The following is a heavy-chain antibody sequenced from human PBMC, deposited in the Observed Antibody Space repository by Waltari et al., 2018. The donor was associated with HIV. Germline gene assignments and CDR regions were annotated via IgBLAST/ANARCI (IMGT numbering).Heavy chain of an antibody. CDR3: ASSDYGDYR. D-gene: IGHD4-17*01. CDR1: GGSASGYF. Sequence: QVQLQQWGAGLLKPSETLSLTCVVYGGSASGYFWSGIRQSPAKGLEWIGEISHSGRSNYNPSLRSRVTISLDTSKNQFSLKLTSVTAADTAVYYCASSDYGDYRWGQGTLVTVSS. CDR2: ISHSGRS. V-gene: IGHV4-34*01. J-gene: IGHJ5*02.